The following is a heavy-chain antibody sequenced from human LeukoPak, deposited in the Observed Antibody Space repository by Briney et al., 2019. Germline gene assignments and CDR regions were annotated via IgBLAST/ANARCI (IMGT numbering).Heavy chain of an antibody. V-gene: IGHV1-69*05. CDR3: ARGSERFGELFAY. CDR2: IIPIFGTA. J-gene: IGHJ4*02. Sequence: ASVKVSCKXSGGTFSSYAISWVRQAPGQGLEWMGRIIPIFGTANYAQKFQGRVTITTDESTSTAYMELSSLRSEDTAVYYCARGSERFGELFAYWGQGTLVTVSS. D-gene: IGHD3-10*01. CDR1: GGTFSSYA.